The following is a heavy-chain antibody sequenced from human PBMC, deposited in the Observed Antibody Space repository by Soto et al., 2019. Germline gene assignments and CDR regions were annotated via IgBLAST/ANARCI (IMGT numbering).Heavy chain of an antibody. CDR1: GFTFSSYA. J-gene: IGHJ4*02. Sequence: GGSLRLSCAASGFTFSSYAMSCVRQAPGKGLEWVSAISGSGGSTYYADSVKGRFTISRDNSKNTLYLQMNSLRAEDTAVYYCTTDSVGEGDTAMVPFGWGQGTLVTVSS. CDR3: TTDSVGEGDTAMVPFG. D-gene: IGHD5-18*01. V-gene: IGHV3-23*01. CDR2: ISGSGGST.